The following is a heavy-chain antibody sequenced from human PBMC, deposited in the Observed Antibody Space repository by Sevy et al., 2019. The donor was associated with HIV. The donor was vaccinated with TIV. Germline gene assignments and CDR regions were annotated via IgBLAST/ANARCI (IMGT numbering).Heavy chain of an antibody. Sequence: GGSLRLSCAASGFTFSSYWMSWVRQAPGKGLEWVANIKQDGSEKYYVDSVKGRFTISRDNAKNSLYLQMNSLRAEDTAVYYCARWRYCSSTSCYGYYYYGMDVWGQGTTVTVSS. V-gene: IGHV3-7*03. J-gene: IGHJ6*02. CDR3: ARWRYCSSTSCYGYYYYGMDV. D-gene: IGHD2-2*01. CDR2: IKQDGSEK. CDR1: GFTFSSYW.